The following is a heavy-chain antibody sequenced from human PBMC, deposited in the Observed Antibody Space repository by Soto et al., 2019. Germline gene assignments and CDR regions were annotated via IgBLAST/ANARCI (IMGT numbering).Heavy chain of an antibody. D-gene: IGHD3-10*01. CDR1: GGSFSGYQ. CDR2: INDSGKI. CDR3: ARGLILWFGDLSRRGGYYYYMDV. J-gene: IGHJ6*03. V-gene: IGHV4-34*01. Sequence: QVQLQQWGARLLKPSETLSLTCAVYGGSFSGYQWSWIRQTPGKGLEWIGEINDSGKINFNPYLKSRVTILLDTPKKQISLKLSSVTAADSAVYYCARGLILWFGDLSRRGGYYYYMDVWGKGTTVTVSS.